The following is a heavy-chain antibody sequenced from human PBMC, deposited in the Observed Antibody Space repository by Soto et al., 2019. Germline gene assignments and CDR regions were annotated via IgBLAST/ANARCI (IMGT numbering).Heavy chain of an antibody. Sequence: ASVKVSCKASGYTFTTYGISWVRQAPGQGLEWMGWISAYNGNTKYAQKLQGRVTMTTETSTSTAYVELRSLRSDDTAVYYCARGDYADDAWFDPWGQGTLVTVSS. CDR2: ISAYNGNT. CDR1: GYTFTTYG. D-gene: IGHD4-17*01. V-gene: IGHV1-18*01. CDR3: ARGDYADDAWFDP. J-gene: IGHJ5*02.